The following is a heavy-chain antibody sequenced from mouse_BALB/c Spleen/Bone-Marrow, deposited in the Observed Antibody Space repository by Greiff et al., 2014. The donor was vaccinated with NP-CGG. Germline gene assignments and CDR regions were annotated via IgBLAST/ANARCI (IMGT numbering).Heavy chain of an antibody. CDR1: GFTFSSFG. D-gene: IGHD1-1*01. J-gene: IGHJ4*01. CDR2: ISSDSSTI. V-gene: IGHV5-17*02. Sequence: VQLKESGGGLVQPGGSRKLSCAASGFTFSSFGIHWVRQAPEKGLEWVACISSDSSTIYYADTVKGRFTISRDNTKNTLFLQMTSLRSEDTAMYYCARSNYVGYYAMDYWGQGTSVTVSS. CDR3: ARSNYVGYYAMDY.